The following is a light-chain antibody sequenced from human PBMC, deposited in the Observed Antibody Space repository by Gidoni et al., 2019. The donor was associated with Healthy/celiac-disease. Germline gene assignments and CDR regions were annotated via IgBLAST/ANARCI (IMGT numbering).Light chain of an antibody. Sequence: EIVLTHSPATLSLSPGESATLSCRASYSVSSYLAWYQQKPGQAPRLLIYDASNRATGIPARFSGSGSGTDFTLTISSLEPEDFAVYYCQQRSNWPPTFGQGTRLEIK. CDR1: YSVSSY. J-gene: IGKJ5*01. CDR2: DAS. CDR3: QQRSNWPPT. V-gene: IGKV3-11*01.